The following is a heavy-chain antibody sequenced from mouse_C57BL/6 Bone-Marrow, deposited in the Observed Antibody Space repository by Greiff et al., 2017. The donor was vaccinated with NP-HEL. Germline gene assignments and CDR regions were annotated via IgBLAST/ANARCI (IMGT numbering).Heavy chain of an antibody. CDR3: TRARLRLLWFAY. CDR2: ISSGGDYI. J-gene: IGHJ3*01. V-gene: IGHV5-9-1*02. CDR1: GFTFSSYA. Sequence: DVQLVESGEGLVKPGGSLKLSCAASGFTFSSYAMSWVRQTPEKRLEWVAYISSGGDYIYYADTVKGRFTISRDNARNTLYLQMSSLKSEDTAMYYCTRARLRLLWFAYWGQGTLVTVSA. D-gene: IGHD3-2*02.